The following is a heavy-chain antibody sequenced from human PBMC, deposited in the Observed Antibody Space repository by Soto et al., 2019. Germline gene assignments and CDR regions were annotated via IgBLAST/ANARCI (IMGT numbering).Heavy chain of an antibody. D-gene: IGHD3-9*01. Sequence: EVQLVESGGGLVQPGGSLRLSCAASGFTFSSYDMHWVRQTTGKGLEWVSAIGTAGDTYYPGSVKGRFTISRENAKNSLYLQMNSLRAGDTAVYYCARGSRRSYDILTGYYRWVFDIWGPGTMVTVSS. V-gene: IGHV3-13*01. J-gene: IGHJ3*02. CDR3: ARGSRRSYDILTGYYRWVFDI. CDR2: IGTAGDT. CDR1: GFTFSSYD.